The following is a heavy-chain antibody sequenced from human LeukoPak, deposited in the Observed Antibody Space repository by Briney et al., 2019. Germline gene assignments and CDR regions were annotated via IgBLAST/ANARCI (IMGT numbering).Heavy chain of an antibody. CDR3: ARGNRNSFDY. D-gene: IGHD2/OR15-2a*01. CDR1: GLTVRTNY. CDR2: IYSGGST. J-gene: IGHJ4*02. V-gene: IGHV3-53*01. Sequence: PGGSLRLSCAASGLTVRTNYMSWVRQAPGKGLEWVSVIYSGGSTFYADSVKGRFTISRDTSKNTVYLQMNSLRTDDTAVYYCARGNRNSFDYWGQGTLVTVSS.